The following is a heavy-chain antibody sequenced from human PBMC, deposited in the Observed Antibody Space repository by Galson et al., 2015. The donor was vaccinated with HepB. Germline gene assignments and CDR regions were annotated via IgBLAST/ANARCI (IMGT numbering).Heavy chain of an antibody. CDR2: TYYRSKWYH. Sequence: CAISGDSVSSNSAAWNWIRQSPSRGLEWLGRTYYRSKWYHDYADSVNSRITISSDTSKNHFSLQLNSVTPEDTAVYYCAGGWDLPDWGQGTLVTVSS. J-gene: IGHJ4*02. D-gene: IGHD1-26*01. CDR3: AGGWDLPD. CDR1: GDSVSSNSAA. V-gene: IGHV6-1*01.